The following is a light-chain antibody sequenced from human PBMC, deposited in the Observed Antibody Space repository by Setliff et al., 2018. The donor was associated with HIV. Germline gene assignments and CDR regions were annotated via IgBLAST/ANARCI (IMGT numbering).Light chain of an antibody. V-gene: IGLV3-21*04. CDR1: NIASKS. CDR2: YNS. CDR3: QMWDRSSDHYV. Sequence: ELTQPPSVSVAPGKTASISCGGNNIASKSVHWYQHKPGQAPVLVIYYNSDRPSGIPERFSGSKSGNTATLTISRVEAGDEADYYCQMWDRSSDHYVFGTGTKV. J-gene: IGLJ1*01.